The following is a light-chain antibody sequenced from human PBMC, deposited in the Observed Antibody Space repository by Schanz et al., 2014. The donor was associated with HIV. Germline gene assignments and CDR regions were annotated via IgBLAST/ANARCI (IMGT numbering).Light chain of an antibody. CDR3: CSFAGADSLFV. V-gene: IGLV2-23*02. CDR1: STDVGGYDL. CDR2: GVD. J-gene: IGLJ1*01. Sequence: SALTQPASVSGSPGQSITISCTGSSTDVGGYDLVSWYQQHPGQVPKLMIYGVDKRPSGVSHRFSGAKSGNTASLTISGLQAEDEADYYCCSFAGADSLFVFGIGTKVTVL.